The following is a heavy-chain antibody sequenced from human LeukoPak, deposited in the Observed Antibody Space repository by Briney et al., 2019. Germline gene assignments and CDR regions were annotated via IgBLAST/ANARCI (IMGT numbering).Heavy chain of an antibody. CDR2: IYYSGST. J-gene: IGHJ4*02. D-gene: IGHD6-13*01. CDR1: GGSISSYY. CDR3: ARGGQLVPFDY. V-gene: IGHV4-59*12. Sequence: SETLSLTCTVSGGSISSYYWSWIRQPPGKGLEWIGYIYYSGSTNYNPSLKSRVTISADRSKNQFSLNLSSVTAADTAVYFCARGGQLVPFDYWGQGTLVTVSS.